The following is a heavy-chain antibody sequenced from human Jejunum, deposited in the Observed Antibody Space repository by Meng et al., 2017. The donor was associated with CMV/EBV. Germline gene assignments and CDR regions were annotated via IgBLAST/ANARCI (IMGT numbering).Heavy chain of an antibody. J-gene: IGHJ6*02. V-gene: IGHV3-7*01. CDR2: IKQDGSEK. D-gene: IGHD4-11*01. CDR1: FTFTSYW. Sequence: FTFTSYWMTWVRQAPGKGLEWVANIKQDGSEKYYVDSVKGRFTISRDNAKNSLYLQMVSLRAEDTAVYYCARIQVYSKGHYGMDVWGQGTTVTVSS. CDR3: ARIQVYSKGHYGMDV.